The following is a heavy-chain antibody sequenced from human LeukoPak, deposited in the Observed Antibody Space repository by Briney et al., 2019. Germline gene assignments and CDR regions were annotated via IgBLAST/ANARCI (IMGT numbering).Heavy chain of an antibody. D-gene: IGHD6-19*01. CDR1: GYTFTGYY. Sequence: GASVKVSCKASGYTFTGYYMHWVRQAPGQGLEWMGWINPNSGGTNYAQKFQGRVTMTEDTSTDTAYMELSSLRSEDTAVYYCATALTSVAGTFDYWGQGTLVTVSS. CDR2: INPNSGGT. V-gene: IGHV1-2*02. J-gene: IGHJ4*02. CDR3: ATALTSVAGTFDY.